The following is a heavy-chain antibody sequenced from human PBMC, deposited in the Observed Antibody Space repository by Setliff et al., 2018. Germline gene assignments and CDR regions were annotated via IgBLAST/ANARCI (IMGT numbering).Heavy chain of an antibody. V-gene: IGHV4-61*02. CDR1: GGSVSSGSYY. D-gene: IGHD3-22*01. CDR2: IYTSGST. J-gene: IGHJ4*02. CDR3: AKEGYYDHFGYYHYYFDF. Sequence: PSETLSLTCTVSGGSVSSGSYYWNWIRQPAGKGLEWIGRIYTSGSTNYNPSHKSRVTISVDTSKNQFSLRLSSVTAADTAVYYCAKEGYYDHFGYYHYYFDFWGQGTLVTVSS.